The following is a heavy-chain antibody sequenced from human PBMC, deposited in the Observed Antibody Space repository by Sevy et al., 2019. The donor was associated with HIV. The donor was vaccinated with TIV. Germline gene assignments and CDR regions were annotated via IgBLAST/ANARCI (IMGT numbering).Heavy chain of an antibody. CDR3: ARAPGGGYDGLHRQKYYYYYYGMDV. CDR1: GFTFSSYA. Sequence: GGSLRLSCAASGFTFSSYAMNWVRQAPGKGLEWVSSISSSSSYIYYADSVKGRFTISRDNAKNSLYLQMNSLRAEDTAVYYCARAPGGGYDGLHRQKYYYYYYGMDVWGQGTTVTVSS. CDR2: ISSSSSYI. D-gene: IGHD5-12*01. J-gene: IGHJ6*02. V-gene: IGHV3-21*01.